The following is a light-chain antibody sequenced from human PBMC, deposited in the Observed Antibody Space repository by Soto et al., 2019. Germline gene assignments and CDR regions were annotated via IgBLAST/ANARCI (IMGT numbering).Light chain of an antibody. Sequence: QSVLTQSPSASGTPGQRVIIACSGSSSNIGSNHVNWYRHLPGAAPKLLIFRSDQRPSGVPDRFSGSKSGTTASLAISGLQSGDEADYYCAAWDDSRYGVVFGGGTKFTVL. V-gene: IGLV1-44*01. J-gene: IGLJ2*01. CDR1: SSNIGSNH. CDR3: AAWDDSRYGVV. CDR2: RSD.